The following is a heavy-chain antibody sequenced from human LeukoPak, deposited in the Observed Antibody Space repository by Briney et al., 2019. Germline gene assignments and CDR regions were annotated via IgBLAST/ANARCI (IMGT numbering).Heavy chain of an antibody. Sequence: SETLSPTCTVSGGSVSSGSYYWSWIRQPPGKGLEWIGYIYYSGSTNYNPSLKSRVTISVDTSKNQFSLKLSSVTAADTAVYYCARSYSSGWYNYWGQGTLVTVSS. CDR2: IYYSGST. CDR1: GGSVSSGSYY. CDR3: ARSYSSGWYNY. V-gene: IGHV4-61*01. D-gene: IGHD6-19*01. J-gene: IGHJ4*02.